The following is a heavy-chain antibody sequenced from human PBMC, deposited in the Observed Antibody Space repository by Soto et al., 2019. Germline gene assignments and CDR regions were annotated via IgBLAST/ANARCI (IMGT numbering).Heavy chain of an antibody. CDR1: GFTFSSYG. CDR2: IWYDGSNK. CDR3: ARVNPMVRGVIDY. D-gene: IGHD3-10*01. V-gene: IGHV3-33*01. J-gene: IGHJ4*02. Sequence: PGGSLRLSCAASGFTFSSYGMHWVRQAPGKGLEWVAVIWYDGSNKYYADSVKGRFTISRDNSKNTLYLQMNSLRAEDTAVYYCARVNPMVRGVIDYWGQGTQVTVS.